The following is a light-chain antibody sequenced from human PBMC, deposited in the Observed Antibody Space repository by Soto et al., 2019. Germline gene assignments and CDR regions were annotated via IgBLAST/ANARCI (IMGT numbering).Light chain of an antibody. J-gene: IGKJ2*01. CDR1: QTISSW. V-gene: IGKV1-5*03. Sequence: DIQMTQSPSTLSGSVGDRVTITCRASQTISSWLAWYQQKPGKAPKLLIYKASTLKSGVPSRFSGSGSGTEFTLTISSLQPDDFATYYCLQDYNYPFTFGQGTKV. CDR2: KAS. CDR3: LQDYNYPFT.